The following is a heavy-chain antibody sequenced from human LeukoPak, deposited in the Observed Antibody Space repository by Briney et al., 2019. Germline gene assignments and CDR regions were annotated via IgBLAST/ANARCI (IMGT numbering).Heavy chain of an antibody. V-gene: IGHV4-34*01. CDR2: INHSGST. D-gene: IGHD3-10*01. J-gene: IGHJ4*02. CDR1: GGSFSGYY. Sequence: KASETLSLTCAVYGGSFSGYYWSWIRQPPGKGLEWIGEINHSGSTNYNPSLKSRVTISVDTSKYQFSLKLSSVTAADTAVYYCASVKFGYYFDYWGQGTLVTVSS. CDR3: ASVKFGYYFDY.